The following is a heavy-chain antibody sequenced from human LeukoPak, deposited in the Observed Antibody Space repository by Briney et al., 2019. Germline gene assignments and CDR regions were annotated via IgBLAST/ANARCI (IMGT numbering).Heavy chain of an antibody. CDR3: ARVTTIFGVVDY. CDR2: IYTSGST. V-gene: IGHV4-61*02. CDR1: GGSLSSGSYY. J-gene: IGHJ4*02. D-gene: IGHD3-3*01. Sequence: SETLSLTCTVSGGSLSSGSYYWSWIRQPAGKGLEWIGRIYTSGSTNYNPSPKSRVTISVDTSKNQFSLKLSSVTAADTAVYYCARVTTIFGVVDYWGQGTLVTVSP.